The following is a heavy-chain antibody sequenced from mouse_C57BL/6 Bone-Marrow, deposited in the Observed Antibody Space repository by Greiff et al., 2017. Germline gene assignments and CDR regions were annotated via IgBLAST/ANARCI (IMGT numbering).Heavy chain of an antibody. V-gene: IGHV1-63*01. CDR1: GYTFTNYW. CDR3: ARGDSAGYDY. CDR2: IYPGGGYT. Sequence: VQLQQSGAELVRPGTSVKMSCKASGYTFTNYWIGWAKQRPGHGLEWIGDIYPGGGYTNYNEKFKGKATLTADKSSSTAYMQFSSLTSEDSAIYYCARGDSAGYDYWGQGTTLTVSS. J-gene: IGHJ2*01. D-gene: IGHD3-2*02.